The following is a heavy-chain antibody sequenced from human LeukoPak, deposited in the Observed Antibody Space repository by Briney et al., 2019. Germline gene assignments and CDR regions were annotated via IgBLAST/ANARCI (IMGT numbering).Heavy chain of an antibody. Sequence: PGGSLRLSCAASGFTFSSYAMSWVRQAPGRGLEWVSATSSSDGRTYYADSVKGRFTISRDNSKNTLYLQMNSLRAEDTAVYYCAKAPTVTTWVCDYWGQGTLVTVSS. CDR3: AKAPTVTTWVCDY. CDR2: TSSSDGRT. V-gene: IGHV3-23*01. CDR1: GFTFSSYA. D-gene: IGHD4-17*01. J-gene: IGHJ4*02.